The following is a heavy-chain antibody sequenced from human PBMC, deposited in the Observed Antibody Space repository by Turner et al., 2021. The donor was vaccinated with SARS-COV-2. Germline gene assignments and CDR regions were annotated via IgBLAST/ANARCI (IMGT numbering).Heavy chain of an antibody. D-gene: IGHD6-13*01. CDR1: GFTCSSYW. Sequence: EVQLVESGGGLVQPGGSLRLSCAASGFTCSSYWMSWVRQAPGKGLEWVANIKQDGSEKYYVDSVKGRFTISRDNAKNSLYLQMNSLRAEDTAVYYCARLHTSSWYFDYWGQGTLVTVSS. V-gene: IGHV3-7*03. CDR3: ARLHTSSWYFDY. CDR2: IKQDGSEK. J-gene: IGHJ4*02.